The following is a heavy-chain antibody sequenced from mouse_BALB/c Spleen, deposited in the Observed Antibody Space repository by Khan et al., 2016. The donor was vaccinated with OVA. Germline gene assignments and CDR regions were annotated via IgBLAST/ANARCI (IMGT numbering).Heavy chain of an antibody. Sequence: VQLVESGAELVKPGASVKLSCKASGYMFTEYIIHWVKQRSGQGLEWIGWFYPGTGSIKNNEKFKDKVTLTADKSSSTVYMELSRLTSEDSAVYFCARHGRYGNLFDYWGQGTTLTVSS. J-gene: IGHJ2*01. CDR1: GYMFTEYI. V-gene: IGHV1-62-2*01. CDR2: FYPGTGSI. D-gene: IGHD2-1*01. CDR3: ARHGRYGNLFDY.